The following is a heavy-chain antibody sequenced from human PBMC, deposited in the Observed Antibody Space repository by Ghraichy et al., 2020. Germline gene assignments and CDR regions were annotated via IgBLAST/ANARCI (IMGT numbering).Heavy chain of an antibody. CDR1: GFTFSSYW. D-gene: IGHD1-26*01. CDR3: ASRSGSYYEIH. Sequence: GFLRLSCAASGFTFSSYWMHWVRQAPGKGLVWVSRINSDGSSTSYADSVKGRFTISRDNAKNTLYLQMNSLRAEDTAVYYCASRSGSYYEIHWGQGTLVTVSS. J-gene: IGHJ4*02. CDR2: INSDGSST. V-gene: IGHV3-74*01.